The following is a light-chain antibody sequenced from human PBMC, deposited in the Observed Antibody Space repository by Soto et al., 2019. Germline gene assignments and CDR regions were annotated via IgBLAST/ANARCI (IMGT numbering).Light chain of an antibody. CDR3: LQYLDTPIT. V-gene: IGKV4-1*01. CDR1: QSLFYNSYRKNY. Sequence: DIVMTQSPDSLAVFLGERATINCRSNQSLFYNSYRKNYLVWYRQKPGQPPQLLIYWASARESGVPERFSGSGSGTDFTLTIDNLQAEDVAVYYCLQYLDTPITFGQGTRLEIK. CDR2: WAS. J-gene: IGKJ5*01.